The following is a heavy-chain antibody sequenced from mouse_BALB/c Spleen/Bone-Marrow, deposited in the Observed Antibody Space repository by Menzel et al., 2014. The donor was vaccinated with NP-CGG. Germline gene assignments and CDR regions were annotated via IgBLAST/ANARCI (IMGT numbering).Heavy chain of an antibody. J-gene: IGHJ1*01. D-gene: IGHD2-1*01. Sequence: QVQLQQSGAELVRPGASVKLSCKASGYTFTTYWIHWVKQRPGQGLEWIGNIYPSDSYTNYNQKFKDKATLTVDKSSSTAYMQLSSPTSEDSAVYYCTRWDGNYLYWYFYVWGAGTTGTVSA. CDR1: GYTFTTYW. CDR2: IYPSDSYT. CDR3: TRWDGNYLYWYFYV. V-gene: IGHV1-69*02.